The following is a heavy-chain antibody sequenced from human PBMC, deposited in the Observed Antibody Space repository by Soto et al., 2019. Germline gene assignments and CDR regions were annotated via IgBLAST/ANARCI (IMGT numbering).Heavy chain of an antibody. Sequence: SETLSLTRAISGGSISSRNWWSWVRQPPGKGLEWIGYIYYSGSTSYKPSLKSRVTISVDTSKNQFSLKLSSVTAADTAVYYCARAPYDILTGYPYYFDYWGQGILVTVSS. CDR3: ARAPYDILTGYPYYFDY. CDR2: IYYSGST. J-gene: IGHJ4*02. V-gene: IGHV4-4*02. CDR1: GGSISSRNW. D-gene: IGHD3-9*01.